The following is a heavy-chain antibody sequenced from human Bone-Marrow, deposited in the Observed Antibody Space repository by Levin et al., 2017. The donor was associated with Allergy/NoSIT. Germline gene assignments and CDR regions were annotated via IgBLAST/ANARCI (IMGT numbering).Heavy chain of an antibody. CDR3: AKDMVVVPAAPNYYYYYGMDV. V-gene: IGHV3-30*18. CDR1: GFTFSSYG. CDR2: ISYDGSNK. D-gene: IGHD2-2*01. J-gene: IGHJ6*02. Sequence: GESLKISCAASGFTFSSYGMHWVRQAPGKGLEWVAVISYDGSNKYYADSVKGRFTISRDNSKNTLYLQMNSLRAEDTAVYYCAKDMVVVPAAPNYYYYYGMDVWGQGTTVTVSS.